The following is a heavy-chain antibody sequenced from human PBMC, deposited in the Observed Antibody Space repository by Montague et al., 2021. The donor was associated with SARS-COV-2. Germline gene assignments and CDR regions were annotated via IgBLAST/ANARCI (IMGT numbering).Heavy chain of an antibody. CDR1: GFTFNDYE. CDR3: AKDGFLYDTSGNLKSCNGMDV. Sequence: SLRLSCAASGFTFNDYEMNWVRQAPGKGLEWVSYISRSGSIIYYADSVXGLFTISRDNTKKSLFLQMKRLRAEDTAIYFCAKDGFLYDTSGNLKSCNGMDVWGQGTAVTVS. J-gene: IGHJ6*02. D-gene: IGHD3-22*01. V-gene: IGHV3-48*03. CDR2: ISRSGSII.